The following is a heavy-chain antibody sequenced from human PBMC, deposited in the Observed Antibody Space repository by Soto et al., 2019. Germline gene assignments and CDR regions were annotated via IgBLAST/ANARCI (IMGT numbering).Heavy chain of an antibody. CDR1: GGPISSYY. D-gene: IGHD6-13*01. Sequence: SETLSLTCTVSGGPISSYYWSWIRQPPGKGLEWIGYIYYSGSTNYNPSLKSRVTISVDTSKNQSSLKLSSVTAADTAVYYCAIAAGAGVSAGTVRYYYGMDVWGQGTTVTVSS. V-gene: IGHV4-59*01. CDR2: IYYSGST. J-gene: IGHJ6*02. CDR3: AIAAGAGVSAGTVRYYYGMDV.